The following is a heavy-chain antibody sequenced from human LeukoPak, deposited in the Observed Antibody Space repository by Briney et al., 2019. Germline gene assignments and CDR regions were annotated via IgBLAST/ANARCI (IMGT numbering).Heavy chain of an antibody. Sequence: PSETLSLTCTVSGGSISSSYYYWGWIRQHPGKGLEWIGYIYYSGSTYYNPSLKSRVTISVDTPKNQFSLKLSSVTAADTAVYYCARSSGYDGASVVGNFDYWGQGTLVTVSS. D-gene: IGHD5-12*01. CDR3: ARSSGYDGASVVGNFDY. J-gene: IGHJ4*02. CDR2: IYYSGST. V-gene: IGHV4-31*03. CDR1: GGSISSSYYY.